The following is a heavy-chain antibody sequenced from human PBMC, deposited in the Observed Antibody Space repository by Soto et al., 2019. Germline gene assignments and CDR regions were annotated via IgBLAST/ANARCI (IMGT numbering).Heavy chain of an antibody. J-gene: IGHJ6*02. V-gene: IGHV3-30*18. CDR1: GFTFSSYA. D-gene: IGHD3-16*01. CDR2: ISYDRNNK. Sequence: VGSLRLSCAASGFTFSSYAMHWVRQAPGKGLEWVAVISYDRNNKYYADSVKGRFTISRDNSKNTLYLQLISLRAEDTAVYYCAKDLYGRPGGYYYGMDVWGQGTTVTVSS. CDR3: AKDLYGRPGGYYYGMDV.